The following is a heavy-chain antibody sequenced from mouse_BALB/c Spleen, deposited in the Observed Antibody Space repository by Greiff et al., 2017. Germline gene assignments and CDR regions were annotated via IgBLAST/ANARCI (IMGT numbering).Heavy chain of an antibody. V-gene: IGHV1S56*01. CDR2: IYPGNVNT. Sequence: VQLKESGPELVKPGASVRISCKASGYTFTSYYIHWVKQRPGQGLEWIGWIYPGNVNTKYNEKFKGKATLTADKSSSTAYMQLSSLTSEDSAVYFCARSITTVVAPYYAMDYWGQGTSVTVSS. D-gene: IGHD1-1*01. CDR1: GYTFTSYY. J-gene: IGHJ4*01. CDR3: ARSITTVVAPYYAMDY.